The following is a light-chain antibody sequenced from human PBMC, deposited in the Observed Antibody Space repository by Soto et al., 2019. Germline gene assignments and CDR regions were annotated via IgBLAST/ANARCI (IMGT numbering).Light chain of an antibody. V-gene: IGKV3-20*01. J-gene: IGKJ1*01. CDR3: QQYGSSRT. Sequence: EIVLTQSPGTLSLSPWERATLSCRASQSVSSSYLAWYQQKPGQAPRLLVYGASSRATGIPDRFSGSGSGTDFTLTINRLEPEDFAVYYCQQYGSSRTFGQGTKVDIK. CDR2: GAS. CDR1: QSVSSSY.